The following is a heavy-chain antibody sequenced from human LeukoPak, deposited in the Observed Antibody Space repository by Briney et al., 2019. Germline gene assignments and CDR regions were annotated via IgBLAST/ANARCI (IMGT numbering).Heavy chain of an antibody. J-gene: IGHJ4*02. Sequence: GGSLRLSCAASGFTFSDYAMSWVRQAPGKGLEWVSAISGSGGSTYYADSVKGRFTISRDNLKNTLYLQMNSLRAEDTAVYYCAKGGTSAWGSGQDYFDYWGQGTLVTVSS. CDR3: AKGGTSAWGSGQDYFDY. CDR1: GFTFSDYA. CDR2: ISGSGGST. D-gene: IGHD6-19*01. V-gene: IGHV3-23*01.